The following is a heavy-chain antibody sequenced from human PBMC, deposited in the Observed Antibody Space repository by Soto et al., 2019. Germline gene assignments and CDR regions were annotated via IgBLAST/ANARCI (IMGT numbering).Heavy chain of an antibody. CDR3: ATDRSQGAVAGTSHFDY. Sequence: PVGSLRLSGAASGFSFSSYALNWVRQAPGKGLEWVSTISGRGGRAYYADSVKGRFTISRDNSKNALYLQLDSLRAEDTAVYYCATDRSQGAVAGTSHFDYWAQGPLVTVSS. J-gene: IGHJ4*02. CDR2: ISGRGGRA. V-gene: IGHV3-23*01. CDR1: GFSFSSYA. D-gene: IGHD6-19*01.